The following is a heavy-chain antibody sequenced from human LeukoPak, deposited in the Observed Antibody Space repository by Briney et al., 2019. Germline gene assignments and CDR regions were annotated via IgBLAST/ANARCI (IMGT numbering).Heavy chain of an antibody. CDR3: ATGETRGPTPGSDS. CDR2: ISGNSVHI. V-gene: IGHV3-21*01. J-gene: IGHJ4*02. CDR1: GFTFSSGS. Sequence: GGSLRLSCVASGFTFSSGSMNWVRQAPGKGLEWVSSISGNSVHILYGDSVKGRFTISRDNAKNSVFLQMNSLRDEDTAFYYCATGETRGPTPGSDSWGQGTLVTVSS. D-gene: IGHD1-26*01.